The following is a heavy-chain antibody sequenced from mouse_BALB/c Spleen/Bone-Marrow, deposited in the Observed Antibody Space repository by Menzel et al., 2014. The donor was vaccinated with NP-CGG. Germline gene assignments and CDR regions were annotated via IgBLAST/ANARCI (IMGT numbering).Heavy chain of an antibody. D-gene: IGHD1-1*01. CDR2: IDPANGNT. Sequence: EVMLVESGAELVKPGASVKLSCTASGFNIKDTYMHWVKQRPEQGLEWIGRIDPANGNTKYDPKFQGKATITADTSSNTAYLQLSSLTFEDTAVYYCANYYYGSSLFAYWGQGTLVTVSA. V-gene: IGHV14-3*02. CDR3: ANYYYGSSLFAY. CDR1: GFNIKDTY. J-gene: IGHJ3*01.